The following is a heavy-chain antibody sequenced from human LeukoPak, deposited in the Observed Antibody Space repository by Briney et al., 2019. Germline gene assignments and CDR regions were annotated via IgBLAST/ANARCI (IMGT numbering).Heavy chain of an antibody. CDR1: GFTFSNYW. Sequence: GGSLRLSCAASGFTFSNYWMSWVRQAPGKGLEWVANIKQDGSEKYYVDSVKGRFTIPRDNAKNSLYLQMNSLRAEDTAVYYCARAWNFATYWGQGTLVTVSS. J-gene: IGHJ4*02. CDR2: IKQDGSEK. V-gene: IGHV3-7*04. CDR3: ARAWNFATY. D-gene: IGHD1-7*01.